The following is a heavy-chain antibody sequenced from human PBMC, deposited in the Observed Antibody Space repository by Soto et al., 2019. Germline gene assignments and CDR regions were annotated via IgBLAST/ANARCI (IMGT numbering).Heavy chain of an antibody. J-gene: IGHJ4*02. CDR3: AHTSYDFSGYYEVHLDYFDY. D-gene: IGHD3-22*01. CDR1: GYTLTELS. CDR2: FDPEDGET. V-gene: IGHV1-24*01. Sequence: GASVKVSCKVSGYTLTELSMHWVRQAPGKGLEWMGGFDPEDGETIYAQRFQGRVTMTEDTSTDTAYMELSSLRSEDTAVYYCAHTSYDFSGYYEVHLDYFDYWGQGYLVTVSS.